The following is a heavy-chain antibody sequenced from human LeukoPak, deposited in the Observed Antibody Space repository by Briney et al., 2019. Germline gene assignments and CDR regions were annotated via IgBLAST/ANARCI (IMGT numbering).Heavy chain of an antibody. CDR2: IKQDGSEK. D-gene: IGHD3-3*01. V-gene: IGHV3-7*01. CDR1: GFTFSSYW. CDR3: ARDPGTIFGVPNGYYMDV. Sequence: GGSLRLSCAASGFTFSSYWMSWVRQAPGKGLEWVANIKQDGSEKYYVDSVKGRFTISRDNAKNSLYLQMNSLRVEDTAVYYCARDPGTIFGVPNGYYMDVWGKGTTVTVSS. J-gene: IGHJ6*03.